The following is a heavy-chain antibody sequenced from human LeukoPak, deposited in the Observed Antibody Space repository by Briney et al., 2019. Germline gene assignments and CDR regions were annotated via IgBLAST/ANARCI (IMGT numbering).Heavy chain of an antibody. CDR2: ISAYHGNT. V-gene: IGHV1-18*01. J-gene: IGHJ3*02. D-gene: IGHD3-22*01. Sequence: ASVKVSCKASGYTFTSYGISWVRQAPGQGLEWMGWISAYHGNTNYAQKLQGRVTMTTDTATSTAYMELRSLRSDGTAVYYCARDLYDSSGYPDDAFDIWGQGTMVTVSS. CDR3: ARDLYDSSGYPDDAFDI. CDR1: GYTFTSYG.